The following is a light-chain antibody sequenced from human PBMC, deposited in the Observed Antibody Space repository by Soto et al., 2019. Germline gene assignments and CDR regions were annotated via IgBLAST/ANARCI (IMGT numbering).Light chain of an antibody. Sequence: QSVLTQPPSVSAAPGQTVTSSCSGSSANIGGNYVSWYQHIPGTAPKLVIYDSDERPSEIPDRFSGSKSGTSATLDITGLQTGDEADYYCGAWDGSLSVVLFGGGTKVTVL. CDR3: GAWDGSLSVVL. V-gene: IGLV1-51*01. CDR1: SANIGGNY. J-gene: IGLJ2*01. CDR2: DSD.